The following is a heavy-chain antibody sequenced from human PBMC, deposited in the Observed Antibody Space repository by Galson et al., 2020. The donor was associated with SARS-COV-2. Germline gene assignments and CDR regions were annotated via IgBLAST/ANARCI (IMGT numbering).Heavy chain of an antibody. V-gene: IGHV4-30-4*07. CDR3: ARGGFYDGSDCPPDC. CDR2: IYYTGTT. CDR1: GGSISSGGFS. D-gene: IGHD3-22*01. Sequence: SETLSLTCAVSGGSISSGGFSWSWTRQPPGKGLEWIGYIYYTGTTYYNPSLKSRVTISIDTSRNQFSLTLSSVTAADTAVYYCARGGFYDGSDCPPDCWGQGTLVTVSS. J-gene: IGHJ4*02.